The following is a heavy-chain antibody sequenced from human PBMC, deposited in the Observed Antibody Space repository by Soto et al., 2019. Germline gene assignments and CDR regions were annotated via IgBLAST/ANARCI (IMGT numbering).Heavy chain of an antibody. CDR1: GFTFGDYA. CDR3: TRENCTNGVCYYYYYGMDV. V-gene: IGHV3-49*03. J-gene: IGHJ6*02. D-gene: IGHD2-8*01. CDR2: IRSKAYGGTT. Sequence: GGSLRLSCTASGFTFGDYAMSWFRQAPGKGLEWVGFIRSKAYGGTTEYAASVKGRFTISRDDSKSIAYLQMNSLKTEDQAVYYCTRENCTNGVCYYYYYGMDVWGQGTTVTVSS.